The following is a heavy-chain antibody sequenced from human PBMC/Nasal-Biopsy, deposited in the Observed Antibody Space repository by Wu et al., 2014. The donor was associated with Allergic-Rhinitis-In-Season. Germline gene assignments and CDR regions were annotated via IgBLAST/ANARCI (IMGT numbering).Heavy chain of an antibody. CDR2: ISYDGSNK. Sequence: LRLSCAASGFTFSSYAMHWVRQAPGKGLEWVAVISYDGSNKYYADSVKGRFTISRDNSKNTLYLQMNSLRAEDTAVYYCAREGGIDRLDAFDIWGQGTMVTVSS. CDR3: AREGGIDRLDAFDI. V-gene: IGHV3-30*04. CDR1: GFTFSSYA. J-gene: IGHJ3*02. D-gene: IGHD1-26*01.